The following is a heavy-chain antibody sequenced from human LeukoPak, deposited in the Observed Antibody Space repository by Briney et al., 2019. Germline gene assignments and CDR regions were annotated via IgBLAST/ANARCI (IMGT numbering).Heavy chain of an antibody. D-gene: IGHD3-10*01. Sequence: GGSLRLSCAASGITFSNYAMTWVRQAPGKGLEWVSGISGSGGSTYYADSVKGRFTISRDNTKNTLYLQMNSLRAEDTAVYYCVLYYYGSGSYLGVFDYWGQGTLVTVSS. CDR1: GITFSNYA. V-gene: IGHV3-23*01. CDR3: VLYYYGSGSYLGVFDY. J-gene: IGHJ4*02. CDR2: ISGSGGST.